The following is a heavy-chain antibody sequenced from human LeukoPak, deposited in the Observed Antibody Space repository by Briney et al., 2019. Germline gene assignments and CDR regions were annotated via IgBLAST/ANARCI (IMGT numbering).Heavy chain of an antibody. CDR3: ARDQGYSRSWPEPNWFDP. D-gene: IGHD6-13*01. V-gene: IGHV4-39*07. CDR2: IYYSGST. Sequence: SETLSLTCTVSGGSISSSSYYWGWIRQPPGKGLEWIGSIYYSGSTYYNPSLKSRVTISVDTSNTQFSLKLSSVTAADTAVYYCARDQGYSRSWPEPNWFDPWGQGTLVTVSS. J-gene: IGHJ5*02. CDR1: GGSISSSSYY.